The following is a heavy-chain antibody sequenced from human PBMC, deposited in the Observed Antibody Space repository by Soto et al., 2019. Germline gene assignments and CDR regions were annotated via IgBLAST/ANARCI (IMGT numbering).Heavy chain of an antibody. CDR1: GGTFSSYT. V-gene: IGHV1-69*02. J-gene: IGHJ3*02. CDR2: IIPILGIA. Sequence: ASVKVSCKASGGTFSSYTISWVRQAPGQGLEWMGRIIPILGIANYAQKFQGRVTITADKSTSTAYMELSSLRSEDTAVYYCAGNIELYGDYVYFGAFDIWGQGTMVTVSS. CDR3: AGNIELYGDYVYFGAFDI. D-gene: IGHD4-17*01.